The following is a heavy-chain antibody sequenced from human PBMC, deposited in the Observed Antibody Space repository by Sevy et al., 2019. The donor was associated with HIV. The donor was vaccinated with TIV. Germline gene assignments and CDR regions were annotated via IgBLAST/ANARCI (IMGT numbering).Heavy chain of an antibody. J-gene: IGHJ4*02. V-gene: IGHV3-30*01. CDR1: GFTFSNYA. CDR3: ARDRSTTWINYFFDF. D-gene: IGHD2-2*01. Sequence: GGSLRLSCAASGFTFSNYAIHWVRQAPGKGLEWVAVVSYDGSKKYYADSVKGRFTISRDNSKNTLYLQMNSLRVEDTAVYYRARDRSTTWINYFFDFWGQGTLVTVSS. CDR2: VSYDGSKK.